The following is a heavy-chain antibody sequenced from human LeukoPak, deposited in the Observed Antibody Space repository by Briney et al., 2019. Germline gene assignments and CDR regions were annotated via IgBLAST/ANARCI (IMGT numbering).Heavy chain of an antibody. D-gene: IGHD5-12*01. J-gene: IGHJ1*01. V-gene: IGHV1-69*13. CDR2: IIPIFGTA. CDR1: GGTFSSYA. CDR3: ARGFRRGYSGYDRSELQN. Sequence: WASVKVSCKTSGGTFSSYAISWVRQAPGQGLEWMGGIIPIFGTANYAQKFQGRVTITADESTSTAYMELSSLRSEDTAVYYCARGFRRGYSGYDRSELQNWGQGTLVTVSS.